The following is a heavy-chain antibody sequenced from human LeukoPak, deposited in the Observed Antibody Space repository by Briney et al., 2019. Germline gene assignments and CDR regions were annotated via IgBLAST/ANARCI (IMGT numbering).Heavy chain of an antibody. CDR3: AKVMVVHSSYFDY. CDR2: MSGNGDST. CDR1: GFTFGSYA. Sequence: SGGSLRLSCAASGFTFGSYAMSWVRQAPGKGLEWVSAMSGNGDSTYYADSVKGRFTISRDTSKNTLYLQMNSLRAEDTAVYYCAKVMVVHSSYFDYWGQGTLVTVSS. D-gene: IGHD2-8*01. J-gene: IGHJ4*02. V-gene: IGHV3-23*01.